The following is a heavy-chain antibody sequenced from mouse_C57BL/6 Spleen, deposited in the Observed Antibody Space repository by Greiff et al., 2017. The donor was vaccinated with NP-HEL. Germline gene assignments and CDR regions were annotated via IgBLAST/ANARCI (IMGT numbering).Heavy chain of an antibody. V-gene: IGHV5-16*01. CDR2: INYDGSST. J-gene: IGHJ2*01. CDR3: ASSYYGSSFDY. D-gene: IGHD1-1*01. CDR1: GFTFSDYY. Sequence: DVKLVESEGGLVQPGSSMKLSCTASGFTFSDYYMAWVRQVPEKGLEWVANINYDGSSTYYLDSLKSRFIISRDNAKNILYLQMSSLKSEDTATYYCASSYYGSSFDYWGQGTTLTVSS.